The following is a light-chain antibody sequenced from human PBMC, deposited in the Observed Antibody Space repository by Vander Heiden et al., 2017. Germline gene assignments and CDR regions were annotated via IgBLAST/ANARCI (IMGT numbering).Light chain of an antibody. J-gene: IGLJ3*02. CDR1: SPNIGARYD. CDR2: GNS. V-gene: IGLV1-40*01. Sequence: QSVLPQPPSVSGAPGQTVTISCTGGSPNIGARYDVHWYQQLPGAAPKLLIYGNSDRPSGVPDRFSVSKSDTSGSLAITGLQAEDEADYYCQCYDISLSAWVFGGGTRLTVL. CDR3: QCYDISLSAWV.